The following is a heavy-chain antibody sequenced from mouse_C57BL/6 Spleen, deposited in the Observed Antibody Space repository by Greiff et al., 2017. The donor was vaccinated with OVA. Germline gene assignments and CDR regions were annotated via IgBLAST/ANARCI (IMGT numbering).Heavy chain of an antibody. J-gene: IGHJ4*01. Sequence: EVHLVESGPELVKPGASVKMSCKASGYTFTDYNMHWVKQSHGKSLEWIGYINPNNGGTSYNQKFKGKATLTVNKSSSTAYMELRSLTSEDSAVYYCARSGLITTVVATRAMDYWGQGTSVTVSS. CDR3: ARSGLITTVVATRAMDY. D-gene: IGHD1-1*01. CDR2: INPNNGGT. CDR1: GYTFTDYN. V-gene: IGHV1-22*01.